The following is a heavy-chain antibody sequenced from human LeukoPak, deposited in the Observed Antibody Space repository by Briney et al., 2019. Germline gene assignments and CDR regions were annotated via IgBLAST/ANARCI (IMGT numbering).Heavy chain of an antibody. CDR3: ARAMVLGYYYYYGMDV. D-gene: IGHD3-10*01. Sequence: SETLSLTCTVSGGSISSYYWSWIRQPPGKGLEWIGYIYYSGGANYNPSLKSRVTISVDTSKNQFSLKLSPVTAADAAVYYCARAMVLGYYYYYGMDVWGQGTTVTVSS. CDR1: GGSISSYY. V-gene: IGHV4-59*08. CDR2: IYYSGGA. J-gene: IGHJ6*02.